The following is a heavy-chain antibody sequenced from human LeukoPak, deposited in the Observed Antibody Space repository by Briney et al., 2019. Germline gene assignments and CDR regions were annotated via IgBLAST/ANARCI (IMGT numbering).Heavy chain of an antibody. CDR3: ARDFIAAAATRYYYYYMDV. D-gene: IGHD6-13*01. CDR2: INPNSGGT. V-gene: IGHV1-2*06. CDR1: GYTFTGYY. J-gene: IGHJ6*03. Sequence: GASVKVSCKASGYTFTGYYMHWVRQAPGQGLEWMGRINPNSGGTNYAQKFQGRVTMTRDTFISTAYMELSRLRSDDTAVYYCARDFIAAAATRYYYYYMDVWGKGTTVTVSS.